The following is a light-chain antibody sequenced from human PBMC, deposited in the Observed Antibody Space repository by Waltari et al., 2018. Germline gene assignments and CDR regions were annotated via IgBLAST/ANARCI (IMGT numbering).Light chain of an antibody. CDR2: GAS. J-gene: IGKJ1*01. CDR1: QSVSSNS. Sequence: EIVLTHSPGTLSLAPGERATLSCRASQSVSSNSLAWYQQKPGQAPRLLIYGASSRATGIPDRFSGSGSGTDFTLAISRLEPEDFAEYYCQQYGNSPRTFGQGTKVEVK. V-gene: IGKV3-20*01. CDR3: QQYGNSPRT.